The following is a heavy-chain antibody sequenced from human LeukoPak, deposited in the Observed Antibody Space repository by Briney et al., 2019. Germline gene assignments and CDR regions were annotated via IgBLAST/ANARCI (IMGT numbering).Heavy chain of an antibody. Sequence: VASVKVSCKASGGTFSSYAISWVRQAPGQGLEWMGGIIRIFGTANYAQKFQGRVTITADESTSTAYMELSSLRSEDTAVYYCATPRAAASYNYYYYYMDVWGKGTTVTVSS. CDR3: ATPRAAASYNYYYYYMDV. CDR1: GGTFSSYA. V-gene: IGHV1-69*13. D-gene: IGHD6-13*01. J-gene: IGHJ6*03. CDR2: IIRIFGTA.